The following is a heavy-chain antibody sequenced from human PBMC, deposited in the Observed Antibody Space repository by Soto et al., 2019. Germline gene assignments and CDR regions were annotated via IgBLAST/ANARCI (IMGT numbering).Heavy chain of an antibody. CDR1: GGSISSYY. V-gene: IGHV4-59*08. CDR3: ARLGAQEIDP. CDR2: IYYSGST. Sequence: QVQLQESGPGLVKPSETLSLTCTVSGGSISSYYWNWIRQPPGKGLEWIGYIYYSGSTYYNPSLKSRVTTPVDTSKNQFSLRLSSVTAADTAVYYCARLGAQEIDPWGQGTLVTVSS. D-gene: IGHD3-16*01. J-gene: IGHJ5*02.